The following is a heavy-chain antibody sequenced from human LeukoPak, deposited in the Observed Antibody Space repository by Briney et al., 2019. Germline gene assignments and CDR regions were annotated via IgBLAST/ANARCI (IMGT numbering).Heavy chain of an antibody. Sequence: PSETLSLTCTVSGGSISSSSYYWGWIRQPPGKGLEWIGSIYYSGSTYYNPSLKSRVTISVDTSKNQFSLKLSSVTAADTAVYYCARHPICSGGSCVLGYFDYWGQGTPVTVSS. J-gene: IGHJ4*02. CDR3: ARHPICSGGSCVLGYFDY. V-gene: IGHV4-39*01. D-gene: IGHD2-15*01. CDR2: IYYSGST. CDR1: GGSISSSSYY.